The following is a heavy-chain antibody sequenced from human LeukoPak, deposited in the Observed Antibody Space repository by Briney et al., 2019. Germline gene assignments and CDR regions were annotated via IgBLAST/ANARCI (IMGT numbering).Heavy chain of an antibody. D-gene: IGHD6-13*01. CDR1: GFTFSSYA. V-gene: IGHV3-23*01. CDR2: ISGSGGST. CDR3: AKTPQIASSWEYYFDH. J-gene: IGHJ4*02. Sequence: GGSLRLSCAASGFTFSSYAMSWVRQAPGKGLEWVSAISGSGGSTYYADSVKGRFTISRDNSKNTLYLQMNSLRAEDTAVYYCAKTPQIASSWEYYFDHWGQGTLVTVSS.